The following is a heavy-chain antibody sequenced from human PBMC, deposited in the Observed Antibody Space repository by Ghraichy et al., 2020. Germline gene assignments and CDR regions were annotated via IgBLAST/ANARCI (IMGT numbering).Heavy chain of an antibody. CDR2: ISYDGSNK. V-gene: IGHV3-30*18. Sequence: LSLTCAASGFTFGSYDMHWVRQAPGKGLEWVAVISYDGSNKQYADSVKGRFTISRDNSKNTLYAQMNSLRVEDTAVYYCAKRTKPGGSGSYDFDYWGQGTLVTVSS. CDR3: AKRTKPGGSGSYDFDY. J-gene: IGHJ4*02. D-gene: IGHD1-26*01. CDR1: GFTFGSYD.